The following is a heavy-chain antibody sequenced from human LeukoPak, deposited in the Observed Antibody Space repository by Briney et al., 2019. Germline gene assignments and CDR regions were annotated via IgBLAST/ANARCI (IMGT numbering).Heavy chain of an antibody. V-gene: IGHV3-48*01. Sequence: PGGSLRLSCAASGFTFSSYSMNWVRQAPGKGLEWVSYISSSSSTIYHADSVKGRFTISRDNAKNSLYLQMNSLRAEDTAVYYCARDGSGYYPKRSDYWGQGTLVTVSS. CDR2: ISSSSSTI. D-gene: IGHD2/OR15-2a*01. J-gene: IGHJ4*02. CDR1: GFTFSSYS. CDR3: ARDGSGYYPKRSDY.